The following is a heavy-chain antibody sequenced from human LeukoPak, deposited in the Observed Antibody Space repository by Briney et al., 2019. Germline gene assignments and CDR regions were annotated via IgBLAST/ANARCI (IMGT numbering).Heavy chain of an antibody. CDR1: GGSISSYY. J-gene: IGHJ3*02. CDR3: ARGRRDIVVVVAEGAFDI. Sequence: SETLSLTCTVSGGSISSYYWSWIRQPPGKGLEWIGYIYYSGSTNYTPSLKSRVTISVDTSKNQFSLKLSSVTAADTAVYYCARGRRDIVVVVAEGAFDIWGQGTMVTVSS. D-gene: IGHD2-15*01. V-gene: IGHV4-59*01. CDR2: IYYSGST.